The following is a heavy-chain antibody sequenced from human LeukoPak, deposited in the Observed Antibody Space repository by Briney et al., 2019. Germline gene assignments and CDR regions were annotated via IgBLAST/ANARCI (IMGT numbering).Heavy chain of an antibody. D-gene: IGHD1-26*01. CDR1: GFTFSNNA. CDR2: TSTSGGSA. CDR3: ARYSGSYYYPPAWDL. Sequence: GGSLRLSCAASGFTFSNNAMSWVRQAPGKGLEWVSATSTSGGSAYYADSVKGRFTISRDNSKNTLYLQMDSMRADDTAVYYCARYSGSYYYPPAWDLWGQGTLVTVSS. V-gene: IGHV3-23*01. J-gene: IGHJ4*02.